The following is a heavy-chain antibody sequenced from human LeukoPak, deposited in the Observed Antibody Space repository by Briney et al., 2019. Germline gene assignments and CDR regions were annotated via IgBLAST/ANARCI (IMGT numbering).Heavy chain of an antibody. CDR2: IYYSGST. J-gene: IGHJ4*02. CDR3: ARIQLWVPDFDY. Sequence: SETLSLTCTVSGGSIGSSSYYWGWIRQPPGKGLEWIGSIYYSGSTYYNPSLKSRVTISVDTSKNQFSLKLSSVTAADTAVYYCARIQLWVPDFDYWGQGTLVTVSS. V-gene: IGHV4-39*01. CDR1: GGSIGSSSYY. D-gene: IGHD5-18*01.